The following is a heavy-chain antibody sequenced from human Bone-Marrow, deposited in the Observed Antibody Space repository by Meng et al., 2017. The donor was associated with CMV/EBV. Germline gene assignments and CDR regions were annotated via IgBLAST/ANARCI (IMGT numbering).Heavy chain of an antibody. V-gene: IGHV3-21*01. D-gene: IGHD1-26*01. CDR2: ISPSSSYI. CDR1: GFTFSSYA. J-gene: IGHJ4*02. Sequence: GESLKISCAASGFTFSSYAMHWVRQTPGKGLEWVSSISPSSSYIYYADSVKGRFTISRDNAKNSLYLQMSSLRAEDTAVYYCATTAKGGWELLREDYWGQGTLVTVSS. CDR3: ATTAKGGWELLREDY.